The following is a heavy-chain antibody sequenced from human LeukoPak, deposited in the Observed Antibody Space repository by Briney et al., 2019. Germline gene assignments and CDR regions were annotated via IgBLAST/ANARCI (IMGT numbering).Heavy chain of an antibody. J-gene: IGHJ6*03. D-gene: IGHD5-18*01. CDR1: GFTFSSYW. CDR3: ARDVRGSVTSYFYYYMDV. V-gene: IGHV3-7*01. Sequence: PGGSLRLSCAASGFTFSSYWMSWVRQAPGKGLEWVANIKQDGGEKYSGDYVKGRSTIYRDNATNALYLQMNSLRTEDTAVYYCARDVRGSVTSYFYYYMDVWGKGTTVTVSS. CDR2: IKQDGGEK.